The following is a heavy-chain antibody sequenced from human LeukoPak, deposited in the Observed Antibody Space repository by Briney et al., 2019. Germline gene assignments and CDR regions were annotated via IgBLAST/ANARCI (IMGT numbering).Heavy chain of an antibody. Sequence: SETLSLTCTVSGDSICSYYWSWIRQPPGKGLEWIGYIYYSGSTNYNPSLKSRVAISVDTSKNQVSLRLSSVTAADTAVYYCARGGSIVGATPHDAFDIWGQGTVVTVS. CDR1: GDSICSYY. D-gene: IGHD1-26*01. CDR2: IYYSGST. J-gene: IGHJ3*02. CDR3: ARGGSIVGATPHDAFDI. V-gene: IGHV4-59*01.